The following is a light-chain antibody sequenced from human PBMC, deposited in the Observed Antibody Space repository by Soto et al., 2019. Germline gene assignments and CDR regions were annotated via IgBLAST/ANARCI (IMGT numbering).Light chain of an antibody. V-gene: IGLV2-14*01. Sequence: QSALTQPASVSGSPGQSITISCTGTSGDVGLYDYVSWYQQHPGKAPQLMIYAVSNRPSGVSNRFSASKSGNTASLFISGLQAEDEADYYCSSYTSDSSYVFXSGTKGTVL. J-gene: IGLJ1*01. CDR3: SSYTSDSSYV. CDR2: AVS. CDR1: SGDVGLYDY.